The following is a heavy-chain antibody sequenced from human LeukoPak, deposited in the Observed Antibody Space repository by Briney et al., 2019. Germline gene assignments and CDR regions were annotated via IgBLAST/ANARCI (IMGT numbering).Heavy chain of an antibody. D-gene: IGHD6-19*01. CDR2: IRDDGSDQ. CDR1: GFTFRNYG. Sequence: PGGSLRLSCTASGFTFRNYGMHWLRQAPGRGLEWVTFIRDDGSDQYYADSVKGRFTISRDNSKNTLYLQMNSLRAEDTAVYYCAKGQWLADDAFDIWGQGTMVTVSS. J-gene: IGHJ3*02. V-gene: IGHV3-30*02. CDR3: AKGQWLADDAFDI.